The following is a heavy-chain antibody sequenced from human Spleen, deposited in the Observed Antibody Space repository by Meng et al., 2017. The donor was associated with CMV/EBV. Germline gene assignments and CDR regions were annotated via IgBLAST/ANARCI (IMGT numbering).Heavy chain of an antibody. CDR3: ARDRIY. Sequence: SGPLSLTCAVSGGSISSSTLWTWVRQVPGKGLEWIGEIYHSGSTNYNPSLKSRVTISVDKFKNQFSLKLGSVTAADTAVYYCARDRIYWGQGTLVTVSS. D-gene: IGHD3-10*01. J-gene: IGHJ4*02. V-gene: IGHV4-4*02. CDR1: GGSISSSTL. CDR2: IYHSGST.